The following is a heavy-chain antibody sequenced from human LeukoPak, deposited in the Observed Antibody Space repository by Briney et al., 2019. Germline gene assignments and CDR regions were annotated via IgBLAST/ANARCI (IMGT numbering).Heavy chain of an antibody. Sequence: NPSETLSLTCTVSGGSMSSYYWSWIRQPPGKGLEWIGYIYDSGSTNYNPSLKSRVTISVDTSNNQFSLKLNSVRAADTAVYYCARHGTSGIYRRPFDIWGQGTMVTVSS. CDR1: GGSMSSYY. D-gene: IGHD1-26*01. V-gene: IGHV4-59*08. J-gene: IGHJ3*02. CDR3: ARHGTSGIYRRPFDI. CDR2: IYDSGST.